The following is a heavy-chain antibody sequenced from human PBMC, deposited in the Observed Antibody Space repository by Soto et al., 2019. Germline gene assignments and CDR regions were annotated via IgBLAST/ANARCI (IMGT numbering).Heavy chain of an antibody. J-gene: IGHJ5*02. V-gene: IGHV3-30-3*01. CDR1: GFTISSYA. D-gene: IGHD6-13*01. Sequence: GGTLSLSCAASGFTISSYAIHWVRQAPGKGLEWVAVISYDGSNKYYADSVKGRFTISRDNSKNTLYLQMNSLRAEDTAVYYCARDAFGPGTFDPWGQGTLVTVSS. CDR3: ARDAFGPGTFDP. CDR2: ISYDGSNK.